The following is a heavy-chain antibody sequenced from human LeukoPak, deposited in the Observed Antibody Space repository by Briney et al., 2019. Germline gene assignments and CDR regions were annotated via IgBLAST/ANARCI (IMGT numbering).Heavy chain of an antibody. CDR2: ISSNGGST. CDR3: AREASGGWLQWHVDY. D-gene: IGHD5-24*01. J-gene: IGHJ4*02. V-gene: IGHV3-64*01. Sequence: GGSLRLSCAASGFTFSSYAMHWVRQAPGKGLEYVSAISSNGGSTYYANSVKGRFTISRDNSKNTLYLQMGSLRAEDMAVYYCAREASGGWLQWHVDYWGQGTLVTVSS. CDR1: GFTFSSYA.